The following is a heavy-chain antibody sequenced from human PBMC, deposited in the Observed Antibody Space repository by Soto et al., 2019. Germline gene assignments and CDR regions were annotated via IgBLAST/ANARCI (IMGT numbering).Heavy chain of an antibody. V-gene: IGHV1-69*13. CDR3: ARGYYDSSGSHDY. J-gene: IGHJ4*02. CDR1: GGTFSSYA. D-gene: IGHD3-22*01. Sequence: SVKVSCKASGGTFSSYAISWVRQAPGQGLEWMGGIIPIFGTANCAQKFQGRVTITADESTSTAYMELSSLRSEDTAVYYCARGYYDSSGSHDYWGQGTLVTVSS. CDR2: IIPIFGTA.